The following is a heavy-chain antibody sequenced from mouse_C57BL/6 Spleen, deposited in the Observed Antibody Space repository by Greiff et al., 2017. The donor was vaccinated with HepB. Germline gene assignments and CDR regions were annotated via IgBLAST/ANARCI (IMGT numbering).Heavy chain of an antibody. Sequence: QVHVKQSGTELVKPGASVKLSCKASGYTFTSYWMHWVKQRPGQGLEWIGNINPSNGGTNYNEKFKSKATLTVDKSSSTAYMQLSSLTSEDSAVYYCARWPDYSYAMDYWGQGTSVTVSS. CDR2: INPSNGGT. J-gene: IGHJ4*01. D-gene: IGHD2-4*01. CDR1: GYTFTSYW. CDR3: ARWPDYSYAMDY. V-gene: IGHV1-53*01.